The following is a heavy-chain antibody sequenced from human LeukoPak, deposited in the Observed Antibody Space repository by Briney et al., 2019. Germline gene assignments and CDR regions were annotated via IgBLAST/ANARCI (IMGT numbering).Heavy chain of an antibody. CDR2: IIPIFGTA. Sequence: ASVKVSCKASGGTFSSYVINWVRQAPGQGLEWMGRIIPIFGTANYAQKFQGRVTITADKSTSTAYMELSSLRSEDTAVYYCARAHRTYSNYNDYWGQGTLVTVSS. CDR1: GGTFSSYV. CDR3: ARAHRTYSNYNDY. V-gene: IGHV1-69*06. D-gene: IGHD4-11*01. J-gene: IGHJ4*02.